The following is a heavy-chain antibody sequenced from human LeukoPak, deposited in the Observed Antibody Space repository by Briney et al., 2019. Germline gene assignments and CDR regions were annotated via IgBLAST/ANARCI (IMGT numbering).Heavy chain of an antibody. CDR1: GGSISSGGYS. J-gene: IGHJ3*02. V-gene: IGHV4-30-2*01. CDR3: ARGGLVRDAFDI. Sequence: SETLSLTCAVSGGSISSGGYSWSWIRQPPGKGLEWIGYIYHSGSTYYNPSLKSRVTISVDTSKNQFSLELSSVTAADTAMYYCARGGLVRDAFDIWGQGTMVTVSS. CDR2: IYHSGST. D-gene: IGHD6-19*01.